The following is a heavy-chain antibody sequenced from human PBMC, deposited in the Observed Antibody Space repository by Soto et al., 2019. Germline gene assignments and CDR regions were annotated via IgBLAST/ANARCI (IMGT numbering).Heavy chain of an antibody. CDR3: ARASWVTKYYYYGMDV. Sequence: SQTLSLTCTVSGGSISSYYWSGIRQLAGKGLEWIERSYTSGSTNYNPSLKSRVTMSVDTSKNQFSLKLSSVTAADTAVYYCARASWVTKYYYYGMDVWGQGTTVTVSS. D-gene: IGHD2-2*01. CDR1: GGSISSYY. J-gene: IGHJ6*02. V-gene: IGHV4-4*07. CDR2: SYTSGST.